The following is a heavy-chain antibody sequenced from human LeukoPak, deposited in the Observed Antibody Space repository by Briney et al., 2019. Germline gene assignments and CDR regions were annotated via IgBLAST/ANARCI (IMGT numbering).Heavy chain of an antibody. CDR3: ARTCILTGVDYNLFDP. CDR1: GGSISSYY. Sequence: PSETLSLTCTVSGGSISSYYWSWIRQPPGKGLEWIGYIYYSGSTNYNPSLKSRVTISVDTSKNQFSLKLSSVTAADTAVYYCARTCILTGVDYNLFDPWGQGTLVTVSS. D-gene: IGHD3-9*01. J-gene: IGHJ5*02. CDR2: IYYSGST. V-gene: IGHV4-59*01.